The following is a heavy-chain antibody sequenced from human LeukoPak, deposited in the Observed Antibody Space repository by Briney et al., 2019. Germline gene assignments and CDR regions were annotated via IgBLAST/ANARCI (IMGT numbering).Heavy chain of an antibody. J-gene: IGHJ4*02. V-gene: IGHV3-23*01. CDR2: ISGSGGST. CDR3: AKAEGDYGN. D-gene: IGHD3-16*01. CDR1: GFTFSSYS. Sequence: GGSLRLSCAASGFTFSSYSMNWVRQAPGNGLEWVSAISGSGGSTYYADSVEGRFTISRDNSKNTLYLQMNSLRAEDTAVYYCAKAEGDYGNWGQGTLVTVSS.